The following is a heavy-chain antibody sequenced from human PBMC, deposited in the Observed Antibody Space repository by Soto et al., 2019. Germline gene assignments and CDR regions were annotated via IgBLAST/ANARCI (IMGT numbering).Heavy chain of an antibody. CDR1: GGSISSSNW. CDR2: IYHSGST. J-gene: IGHJ4*02. D-gene: IGHD6-6*01. V-gene: IGHV4-4*02. CDR3: ARDSSSSYYFDY. Sequence: QVQLQASGPGLVKPSGTLSLTCAVSGGSISSSNWWSWVRQPPGKGLEWIGEIYHSGSTNYNPSLKSRVTISVDKAKNQFALKLSSVTDADTAVYYCARDSSSSYYFDYWGQGTLVTVSS.